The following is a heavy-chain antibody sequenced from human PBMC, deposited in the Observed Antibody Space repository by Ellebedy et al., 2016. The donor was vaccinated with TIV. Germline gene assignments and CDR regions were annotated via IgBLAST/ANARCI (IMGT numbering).Heavy chain of an antibody. V-gene: IGHV3-21*04. CDR3: ARNVRHDFWSGYYFDY. D-gene: IGHD3-3*01. CDR1: GFNFSSYR. Sequence: GESLKISXATSGFNFSSYRMNWVRQAPGKGLEWVSSISGSTSNIYYADSVKGRFTISRDNAKNSLYLQMNSLRAEDTAVYYCARNVRHDFWSGYYFDYWGQGTLVTVSS. J-gene: IGHJ4*02. CDR2: ISGSTSNI.